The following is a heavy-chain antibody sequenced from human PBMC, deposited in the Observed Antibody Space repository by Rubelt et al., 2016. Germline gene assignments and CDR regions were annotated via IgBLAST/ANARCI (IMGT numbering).Heavy chain of an antibody. CDR1: GYSISSGYY. J-gene: IGHJ3*02. Sequence: QVQLQESGPGLVKPSETLSLTCTVSGYSISSGYYWGWIRQPPGKGLEWIGSIYHSGSTYYNPSLKSRVTISVDTSKNQFSLKLSSVTAADTAVYYCASYMVVAHDAFDIWGQGTMVTVSS. V-gene: IGHV4-38-2*02. D-gene: IGHD2-15*01. CDR3: ASYMVVAHDAFDI. CDR2: IYHSGST.